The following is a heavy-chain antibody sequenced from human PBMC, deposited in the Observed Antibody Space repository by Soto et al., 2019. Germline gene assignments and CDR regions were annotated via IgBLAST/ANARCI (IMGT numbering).Heavy chain of an antibody. CDR3: AKDHYDFWSGSLYYYGMDV. CDR2: ISHDGSSK. D-gene: IGHD3-3*01. CDR1: GFTFSSYV. J-gene: IGHJ6*02. Sequence: GGSLRLSCAASGFTFSSYVMHWVRQAPGKGLEWVAVISHDGSSKYYADSLKGRFTISRDNSKNTLYLQMNSLRAEDTAVYHCAKDHYDFWSGSLYYYGMDVWGQGTTVTVS. V-gene: IGHV3-30*18.